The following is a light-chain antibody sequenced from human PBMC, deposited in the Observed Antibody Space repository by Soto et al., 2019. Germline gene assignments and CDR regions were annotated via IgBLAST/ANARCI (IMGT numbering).Light chain of an antibody. J-gene: IGKJ1*01. Sequence: DIQMTQSPSSLSASVGDRVTITCRASQRISSYLNWYQQKPGKAPKVLIYGASSLQSGVPSRFSGSGSGTDFTLTISSLQPEDFATYYCQQSYSSPWTFGKGSKVEIK. CDR3: QQSYSSPWT. CDR1: QRISSY. V-gene: IGKV1-39*01. CDR2: GAS.